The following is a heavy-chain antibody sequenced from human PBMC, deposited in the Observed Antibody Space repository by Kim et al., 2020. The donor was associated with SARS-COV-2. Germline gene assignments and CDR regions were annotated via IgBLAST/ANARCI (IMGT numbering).Heavy chain of an antibody. V-gene: IGHV1-69*13. CDR2: IIPIFGTA. D-gene: IGHD3-10*01. Sequence: SVKVSCKASGGTFSSYAISWVRQAPGQGLEWMGGIIPIFGTANYAQKFQGRVTITADESTSTAYMELSSLRSEDTAVYYCARGGSGSYSGLDAVSDYWGQGTLVTVSS. CDR1: GGTFSSYA. J-gene: IGHJ4*02. CDR3: ARGGSGSYSGLDAVSDY.